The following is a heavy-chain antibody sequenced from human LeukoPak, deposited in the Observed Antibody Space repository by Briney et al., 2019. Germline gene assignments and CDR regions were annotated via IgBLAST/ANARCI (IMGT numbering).Heavy chain of an antibody. Sequence: GGSLRLSCAASGFTVSINYMTWVRQAPGKGLEWVSVIYSGNRTKYADSVKGRFIISRDNSKNTLLFQMNSLRAEDTAVYYCARLTSGNGLDVWGRGTTVTVS. CDR3: ARLTSGNGLDV. V-gene: IGHV3-66*04. D-gene: IGHD3-3*01. J-gene: IGHJ6*02. CDR1: GFTVSINY. CDR2: IYSGNRT.